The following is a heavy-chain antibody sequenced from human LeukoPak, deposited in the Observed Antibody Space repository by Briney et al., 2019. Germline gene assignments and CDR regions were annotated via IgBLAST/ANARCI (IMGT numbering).Heavy chain of an antibody. CDR3: ASMTTVTKSSYYYYYYMDV. CDR1: GYTFTSYD. CDR2: MNPNSGNT. D-gene: IGHD4-17*01. V-gene: IGHV1-8*01. Sequence: ASVKVSCKASGYTFTSYDINWVRQATGQGLEWMGWMNPNSGNTGYAQKFQGRVTMTRNTSISTAYMELSSLRSDDTAVYYCASMTTVTKSSYYYYYYMDVWGKGTTVTVSS. J-gene: IGHJ6*03.